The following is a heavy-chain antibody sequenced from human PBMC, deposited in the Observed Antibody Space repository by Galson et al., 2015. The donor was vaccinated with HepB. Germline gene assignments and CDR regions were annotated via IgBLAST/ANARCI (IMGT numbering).Heavy chain of an antibody. D-gene: IGHD6-19*01. CDR3: TTVGWGQWLVLGFIDYYFDY. CDR2: IKSKTDGGTT. J-gene: IGHJ4*02. Sequence: SLRLSCAASGFTFSNAWMSWVRQAPGKGLEWVGRIKSKTDGGTTDYAAPVKGRFTISRDDSKNTLYLQMNSLKTEDTAVYYCTTVGWGQWLVLGFIDYYFDYWGQGTLVTVSS. CDR1: GFTFSNAW. V-gene: IGHV3-15*01.